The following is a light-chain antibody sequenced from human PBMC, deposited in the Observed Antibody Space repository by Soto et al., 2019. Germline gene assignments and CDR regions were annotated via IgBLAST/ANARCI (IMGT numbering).Light chain of an antibody. V-gene: IGLV2-11*01. CDR3: CSYAGSYTFVV. CDR2: DVS. J-gene: IGLJ2*01. Sequence: QSVLTQPGSVSGSPGQSVTISCTGTSSDVGGYNYVSWYQQHPGKAPKLMIYDVSKRPSGVLDRFSGSKSGNTASLTISGLQAEDEADYYCCSYAGSYTFVVFGGGTKVTVL. CDR1: SSDVGGYNY.